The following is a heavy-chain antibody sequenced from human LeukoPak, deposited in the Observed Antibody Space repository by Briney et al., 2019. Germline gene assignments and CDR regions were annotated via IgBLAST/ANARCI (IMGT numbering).Heavy chain of an antibody. J-gene: IGHJ5*02. CDR1: GGSITSGTYY. D-gene: IGHD1-7*01. CDR2: IKTSGTT. Sequence: KPSETPSLTCTVSGGSITSGTYYWTWIRQPAGKALEWVGYIKTSGTTDYNPSLKSRVAISVDTSKNQFSLKMSSVTAADTAVYYCARGGVTGTTNWFDPWGQGILVTVSS. V-gene: IGHV4-61*09. CDR3: ARGGVTGTTNWFDP.